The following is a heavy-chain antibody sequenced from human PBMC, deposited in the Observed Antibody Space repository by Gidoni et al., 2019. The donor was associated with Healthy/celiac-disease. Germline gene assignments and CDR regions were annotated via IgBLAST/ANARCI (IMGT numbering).Heavy chain of an antibody. V-gene: IGHV3-9*01. CDR1: GFTFDDYA. J-gene: IGHJ4*02. D-gene: IGHD6-19*01. Sequence: EVQLVESGGGLVQPGRSLRLSCAASGFTFDDYAMHWVRQAPGKGLEWVSGISWNSGSIGYADSVKGRFTISRDNAKNSLYLQMNSLRAEDTALYYCAKDIKSVAGIDYWGQGTLVTVSS. CDR2: ISWNSGSI. CDR3: AKDIKSVAGIDY.